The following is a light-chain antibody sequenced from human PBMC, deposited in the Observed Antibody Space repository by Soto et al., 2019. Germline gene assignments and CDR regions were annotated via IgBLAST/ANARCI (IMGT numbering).Light chain of an antibody. J-gene: IGKJ1*01. Sequence: EIVLTQSPGTLSLSPGERATLSCRASQSVSSSYLAWYQQKPGQAPRLLIYGASSRATGIPERLSGSGSGTDLTLTISRLEPEDFAVYYCQQYGSSRTFGQGTKVEIK. CDR2: GAS. CDR1: QSVSSSY. CDR3: QQYGSSRT. V-gene: IGKV3-20*01.